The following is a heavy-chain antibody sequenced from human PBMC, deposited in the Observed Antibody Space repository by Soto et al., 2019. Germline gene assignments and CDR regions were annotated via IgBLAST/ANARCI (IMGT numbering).Heavy chain of an antibody. CDR3: ARDRAVIAAAGPFDY. Sequence: GGSLRLSCAASGFTFSSYGMHWVRQAPGKGLEWVAVIWYDGSNKYYADSVKGRFTISRDNSKNTLYLQMNSLRAEDTAVNYCARDRAVIAAAGPFDYWAREPWSPSPQ. V-gene: IGHV3-33*01. CDR2: IWYDGSNK. CDR1: GFTFSSYG. J-gene: IGHJ4*02. D-gene: IGHD6-13*01.